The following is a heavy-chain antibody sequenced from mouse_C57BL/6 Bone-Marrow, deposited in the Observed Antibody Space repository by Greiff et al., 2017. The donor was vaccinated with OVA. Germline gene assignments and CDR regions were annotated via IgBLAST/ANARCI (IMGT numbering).Heavy chain of an antibody. J-gene: IGHJ3*01. CDR1: GFTFSSYA. D-gene: IGHD4-1*01. CDR3: AELGRFAY. CDR2: ISDGGSYT. V-gene: IGHV5-4*03. Sequence: EVKLVESGGGLVKPGGSLKLSCAASGFTFSSYAMSWVRQTPEKRLEWVATISDGGSYTYYPDNVKGRFTISKDNAKNHLYLQMSHLEAEDSAMCYCAELGRFAYWGQGTLVTVSA.